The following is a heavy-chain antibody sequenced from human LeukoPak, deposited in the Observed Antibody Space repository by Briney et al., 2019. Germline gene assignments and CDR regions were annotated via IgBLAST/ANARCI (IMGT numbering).Heavy chain of an antibody. CDR2: IYHSGST. V-gene: IGHV4-61*08. CDR3: ARGRYFDWFPYYFDY. D-gene: IGHD3-9*01. Sequence: PSETLSLTCTVSGGSISSGGYYWSWIRQPPGKGLEWIGYIYHSGSTYYNPSLKSRVTISVDTSKNQFSLKLSSVTAADTAVYYCARGRYFDWFPYYFDYWGQGTLVTVSS. CDR1: GGSISSGGYY. J-gene: IGHJ4*02.